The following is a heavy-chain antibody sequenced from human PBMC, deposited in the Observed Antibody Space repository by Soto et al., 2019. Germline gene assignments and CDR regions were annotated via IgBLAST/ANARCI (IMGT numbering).Heavy chain of an antibody. CDR3: ASIYYASSGYSHWGTFDY. J-gene: IGHJ4*02. CDR2: IIPIFGTA. D-gene: IGHD3-22*01. CDR1: GGTFSSYA. Sequence: QVQLVQSGAEVKKPGSSVKVSCKASGGTFSSYAISWVRQAPGQGLEWMGGIIPIFGTANYAQKFQGRVTITADESTSTAYMELSSLRSEDTAVYYCASIYYASSGYSHWGTFDYWGQGTLVTVSS. V-gene: IGHV1-69*01.